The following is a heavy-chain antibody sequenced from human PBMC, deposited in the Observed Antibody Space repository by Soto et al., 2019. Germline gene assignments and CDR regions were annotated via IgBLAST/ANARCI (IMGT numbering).Heavy chain of an antibody. Sequence: GGSLRLSCAASGFTFSSYEMNWVRQAPGKGLEWVSYISSSGSTIYYADSVKGRFTISRDSAKNSLYLQMNSLRAEDTAVYYCARARETTYVWGTAYYFDYWGQGTLVTVSS. CDR2: ISSSGSTI. CDR3: ARARETTYVWGTAYYFDY. J-gene: IGHJ4*02. CDR1: GFTFSSYE. V-gene: IGHV3-48*03. D-gene: IGHD3-16*01.